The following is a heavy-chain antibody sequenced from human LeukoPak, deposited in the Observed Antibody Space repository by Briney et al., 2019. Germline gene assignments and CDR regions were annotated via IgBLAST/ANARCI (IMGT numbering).Heavy chain of an antibody. CDR3: ARDREWEDSGYFDY. CDR1: ALTFSSYA. CDR2: ISYVGSNK. J-gene: IGHJ4*02. D-gene: IGHD1-26*01. Sequence: PGGSLGLSCAASALTFSSYAMHWVRQAPGKGLGWVSGISYVGSNKYYADSVKGRFTISRDNSKNTLYLQMNSLRADDTAVYYCARDREWEDSGYFDYWGQGTLVTVSS. V-gene: IGHV3-30-3*01.